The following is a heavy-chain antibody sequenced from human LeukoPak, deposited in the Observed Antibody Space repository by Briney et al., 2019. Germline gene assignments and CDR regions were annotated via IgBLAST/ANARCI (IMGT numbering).Heavy chain of an antibody. J-gene: IGHJ5*02. CDR1: GFTFNDYY. CDR2: INIGGTNT. Sequence: GGSLRLSCAASGFTFNDYYMSWIRQAPGKGLEWLSYINIGGTNTHYADSVKGRSTISRDNAKKSLYLEMNNLRAEDTAVYYCATDGAGFDTWGQGVLVTVSS. CDR3: ATDGAGFDT. V-gene: IGHV3-11*01.